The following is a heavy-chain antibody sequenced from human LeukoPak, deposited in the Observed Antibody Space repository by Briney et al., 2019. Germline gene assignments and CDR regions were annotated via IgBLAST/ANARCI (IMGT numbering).Heavy chain of an antibody. V-gene: IGHV4-38-2*02. Sequence: SETLSLTCTVSGYSISSGYYWGWIRQPPGKGLEWIGSIYHSGSTYYNPSLKSRVTISVDTSKNQFSLKLSSVTAADTAVYYCARKTLIAVAGTGNWFDPWGQGTLVTVSP. CDR3: ARKTLIAVAGTGNWFDP. CDR2: IYHSGST. J-gene: IGHJ5*02. D-gene: IGHD6-19*01. CDR1: GYSISSGYY.